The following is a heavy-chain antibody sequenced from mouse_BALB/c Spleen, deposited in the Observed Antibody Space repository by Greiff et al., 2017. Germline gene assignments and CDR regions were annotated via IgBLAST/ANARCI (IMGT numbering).Heavy chain of an antibody. V-gene: IGHV5-17*02. CDR2: ISSGSSTI. CDR1: GFTFSSFG. J-gene: IGHJ4*01. Sequence: DVHLVESGGGLVQPGGSRKLSCAASGFTFSSFGMHWVRQAPEKGLEWVAYISSGSSTIYYADTVKGRFTISRDNPKNTLFLQMTSLRSEDTAMYYCARGFPDYYGYYYAMDYWGQGTSVTVSS. D-gene: IGHD1-2*01. CDR3: ARGFPDYYGYYYAMDY.